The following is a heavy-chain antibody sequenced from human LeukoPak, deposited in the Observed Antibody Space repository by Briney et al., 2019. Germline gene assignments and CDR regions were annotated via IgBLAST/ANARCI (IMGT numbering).Heavy chain of an antibody. CDR2: INSDGSST. CDR1: GFTFSSYW. D-gene: IGHD1-26*01. J-gene: IGHJ4*02. Sequence: GGSLRLSCAASGFTFSSYWMHWVRQGPGKGLVWVSRINSDGSSTGYADSVKGRFTISRDNAKNTLYLQMNSLRAEDTAVYYCARVSTYSAIDYWGQGTLVTVSS. CDR3: ARVSTYSAIDY. V-gene: IGHV3-74*01.